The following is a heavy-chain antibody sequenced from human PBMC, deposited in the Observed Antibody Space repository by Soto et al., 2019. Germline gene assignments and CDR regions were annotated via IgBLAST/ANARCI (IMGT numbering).Heavy chain of an antibody. CDR2: INPSGGRT. D-gene: IGHD2-2*02. V-gene: IGHV1-2*02. CDR1: GYSFISYY. J-gene: IGHJ4*02. Sequence: QVQLVQSGAEVKKPGASVKVSCKASGYSFISYYIHWVRQAPGQGLEWMGRINPSGGRTNYAQKFQGRVTMTRDTSISTAYMELSRLRSDDTAVYYCARTPLFPYCSSTSCYTSWGQGTLVTVSS. CDR3: ARTPLFPYCSSTSCYTS.